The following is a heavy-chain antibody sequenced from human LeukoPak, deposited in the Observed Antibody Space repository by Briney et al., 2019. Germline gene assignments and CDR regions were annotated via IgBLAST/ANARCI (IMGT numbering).Heavy chain of an antibody. CDR2: IKQDGSEK. CDR1: GFTFSSYW. D-gene: IGHD3-9*01. J-gene: IGHJ4*02. Sequence: GGSLRLSCAASGFTFSSYWMSWVRQAPGKGLGWVANIKQDGSEKYYVDSVKGRFTISRDNAKNSLYLQMNSLRAEDTAVYYCARDLTYYDILTGYYNPAFFDYWGQGTLVTVSS. CDR3: ARDLTYYDILTGYYNPAFFDY. V-gene: IGHV3-7*01.